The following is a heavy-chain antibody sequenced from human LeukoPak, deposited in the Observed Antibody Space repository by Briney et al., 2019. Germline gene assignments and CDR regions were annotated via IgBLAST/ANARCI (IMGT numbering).Heavy chain of an antibody. CDR1: GYTFTSYW. J-gene: IGHJ6*02. V-gene: IGHV5-51*01. Sequence: GESLKISCKVSGYTFTSYWIGWVRQIPGKGLEWMGIIYPGDSDTRYSPSFQGQITISADKSINTAYLQWSSLKASDTAMYYCARHILARYTYSYDGMDVWGQGTTVTVSS. CDR3: ARHILARYTYSYDGMDV. D-gene: IGHD5-18*01. CDR2: IYPGDSDT.